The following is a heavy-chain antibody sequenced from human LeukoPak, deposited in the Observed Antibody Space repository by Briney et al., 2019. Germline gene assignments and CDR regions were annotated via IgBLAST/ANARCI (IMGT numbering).Heavy chain of an antibody. Sequence: GRSLRLSCAASGFTFSSYAMHWVRQAPGKGLEWVAVISYDGSNKYYADSVKGRFTISRDNSKNTLYLQMNSLRAEGTAVYYCAKTIAVAGTGFDYWGQGTLVTVSS. V-gene: IGHV3-30*04. CDR3: AKTIAVAGTGFDY. J-gene: IGHJ4*02. CDR1: GFTFSSYA. CDR2: ISYDGSNK. D-gene: IGHD6-19*01.